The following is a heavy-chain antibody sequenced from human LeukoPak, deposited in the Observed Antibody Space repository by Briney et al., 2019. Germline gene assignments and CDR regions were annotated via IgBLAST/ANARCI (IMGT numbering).Heavy chain of an antibody. CDR3: ARGTSGDY. D-gene: IGHD3-10*01. J-gene: IGHJ4*02. Sequence: PSETLSLTCTVSGSSMSTYYWSWIRQPAGKGLEWIGRIYASGSTDYSPSLRSRDTISLDKSKNQFSLNLNSVTAADTAVYYCARGTSGDYWGQGTLVTVSS. CDR1: GSSMSTYY. V-gene: IGHV4-4*07. CDR2: IYASGST.